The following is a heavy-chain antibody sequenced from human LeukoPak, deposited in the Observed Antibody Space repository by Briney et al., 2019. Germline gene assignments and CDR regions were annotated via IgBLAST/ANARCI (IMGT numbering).Heavy chain of an antibody. CDR2: INAGNGNT. Sequence: ASVKVSCKASGYTFTSYAMHWVRQAPGQRLEWMGWINAGNGNTKYSQKFQGRVTITRDTSASTAYMELSSLRSEDTAVYYCARAERNNWNDVGFDYWGQGTLVTVSS. CDR3: ARAERNNWNDVGFDY. V-gene: IGHV1-3*01. J-gene: IGHJ4*02. D-gene: IGHD1-20*01. CDR1: GYTFTSYA.